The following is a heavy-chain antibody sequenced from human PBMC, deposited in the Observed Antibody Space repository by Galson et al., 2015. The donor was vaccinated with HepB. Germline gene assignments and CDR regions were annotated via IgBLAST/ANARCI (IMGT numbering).Heavy chain of an antibody. CDR1: GFTFSSYA. D-gene: IGHD2-2*02. CDR2: ISGSGGST. V-gene: IGHV3-23*01. Sequence: SLRLSCAASGFTFSSYAMSWVRQAPGKGLEWVSAISGSGGSTYYADSVKGRFTISRDNSKNTLYLQMNSLRAEDTAVYYCAKDEIVVVPAAIGGWFDPWGQGTLVTVSS. CDR3: AKDEIVVVPAAIGGWFDP. J-gene: IGHJ5*02.